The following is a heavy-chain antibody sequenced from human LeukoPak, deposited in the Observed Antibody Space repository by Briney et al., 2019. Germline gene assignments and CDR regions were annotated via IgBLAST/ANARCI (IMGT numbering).Heavy chain of an antibody. CDR2: IKQDGSEK. Sequence: PGGSLRLSCAASGFTFSSYWMSWVRQAPGKGLEWVANIKQDGSEKYYVDSVKGRFTISRDNAKNSLYLQMNSLRAEDTAVYYCARGRDGYNFGWFDPWGQGTLVTVSS. D-gene: IGHD5-24*01. J-gene: IGHJ5*02. CDR3: ARGRDGYNFGWFDP. V-gene: IGHV3-7*04. CDR1: GFTFSSYW.